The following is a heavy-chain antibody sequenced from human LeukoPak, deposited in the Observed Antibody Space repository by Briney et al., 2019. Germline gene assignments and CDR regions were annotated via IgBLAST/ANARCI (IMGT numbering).Heavy chain of an antibody. J-gene: IGHJ4*02. CDR2: INHSGST. D-gene: IGHD1-20*01. CDR1: GGSFSGYF. Sequence: PSETLSLTCAVYGGSFSGYFWCWGRQPPGKGLERIGEINHSGSTNYNPSLKSRVTISVDTSKNQFSLRLSSVTAADTAVYYCTRDQQYHWNPGAFDYWGQGTLVTVSS. CDR3: TRDQQYHWNPGAFDY. V-gene: IGHV4-34*01.